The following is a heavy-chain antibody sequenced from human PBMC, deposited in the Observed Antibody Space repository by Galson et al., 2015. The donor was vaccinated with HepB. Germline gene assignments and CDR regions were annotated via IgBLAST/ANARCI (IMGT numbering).Heavy chain of an antibody. CDR2: ISGSGGST. Sequence: SLRLSCAASGFTFSSYAMNWVRQAPGKGLEWVSAISGSGGSTYYADSVKGRFTISRDNSKNTLYLQMNSLGAEDTAVYYCAKDPTAAALNWFDPWGQGTLVTVSS. CDR3: AKDPTAAALNWFDP. CDR1: GFTFSSYA. J-gene: IGHJ5*02. D-gene: IGHD6-13*01. V-gene: IGHV3-23*01.